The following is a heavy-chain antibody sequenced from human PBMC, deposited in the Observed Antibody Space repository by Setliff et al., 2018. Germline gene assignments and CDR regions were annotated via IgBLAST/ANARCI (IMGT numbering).Heavy chain of an antibody. CDR1: GFTFSNNA. V-gene: IGHV3-23*03. CDR2: VYSGSPNT. CDR3: AKDLWPTCGGDCYRPFDY. D-gene: IGHD2-21*02. Sequence: PGGSLRLSCLASGFTFSNNAMSWIRQAPGKGLEWVSVVYSGSPNTYYASSVKGRFTISRDNSKNTLYLQMNSQRAEDTAVYYCAKDLWPTCGGDCYRPFDYWGQGTLVTVSS. J-gene: IGHJ4*02.